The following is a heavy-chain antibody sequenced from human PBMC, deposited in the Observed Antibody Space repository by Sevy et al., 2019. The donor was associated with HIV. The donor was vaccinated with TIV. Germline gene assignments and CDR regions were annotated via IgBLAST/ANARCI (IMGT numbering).Heavy chain of an antibody. CDR1: GGSISSGSYY. CDR3: ARAVMDDILTGYYGAMDV. D-gene: IGHD3-9*01. V-gene: IGHV4-61*02. CDR2: IYASGST. J-gene: IGHJ6*03. Sequence: SETLSLTCTVSGGSISSGSYYRSWIRQTAGKGLEWIGRIYASGSTNYNPSLKSRVTISVDTSKNQFSLKLSSVTAADTAVYYCARAVMDDILTGYYGAMDVWGKGTTVTVSS.